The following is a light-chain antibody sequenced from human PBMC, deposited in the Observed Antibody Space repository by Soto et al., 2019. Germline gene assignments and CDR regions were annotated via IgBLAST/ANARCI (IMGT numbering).Light chain of an antibody. J-gene: IGKJ1*01. CDR1: QSVSSN. Sequence: EIVMTQYPATLSVSPGERATLSCRASQSVSSNLAWYQQKPVQAPGLLIYGASTRATGIPARFSGSESGTEFTLTMSSLQSEDFAVYDWQQYNNWPPWTFGQGTKVEIK. CDR3: QQYNNWPPWT. CDR2: GAS. V-gene: IGKV3-15*01.